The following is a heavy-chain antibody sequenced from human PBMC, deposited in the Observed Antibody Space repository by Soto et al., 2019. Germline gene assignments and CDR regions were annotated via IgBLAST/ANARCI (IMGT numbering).Heavy chain of an antibody. CDR3: AKDRNSRSFDY. CDR1: GFTFSSYG. D-gene: IGHD4-4*01. Sequence: LRLSCAASGFTFSSYGMHWVRQAPGKGLEWVAVISYDGSNKYYADSVKGRFTISRDNSKNTLYLQMNSLRAEDTAVYYCAKDRNSRSFDYWGQGTLVTVSS. CDR2: ISYDGSNK. J-gene: IGHJ4*02. V-gene: IGHV3-30*18.